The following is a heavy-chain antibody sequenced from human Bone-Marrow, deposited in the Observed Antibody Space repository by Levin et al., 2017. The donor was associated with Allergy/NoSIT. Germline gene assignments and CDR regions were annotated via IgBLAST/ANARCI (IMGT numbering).Heavy chain of an antibody. D-gene: IGHD1-7*01. J-gene: IGHJ4*02. CDR2: IWYDGSNK. V-gene: IGHV3-33*01. Sequence: AGGSLRLSCAASGFTFSSYGMHWVRQAPGKGLEWVAVIWYDGSNKYYADSVKGRFTISRDNSKNTLYLQMNSLRAEDTAVYYCASIGTASTFDYWGQGTLVTVSS. CDR3: ASIGTASTFDY. CDR1: GFTFSSYG.